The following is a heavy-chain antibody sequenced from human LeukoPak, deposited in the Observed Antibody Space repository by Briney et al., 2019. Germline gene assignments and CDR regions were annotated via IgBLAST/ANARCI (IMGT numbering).Heavy chain of an antibody. D-gene: IGHD1-1*01. CDR2: INPSGGST. J-gene: IGHJ3*02. Sequence: ASVKVSCKAAGYTFTSYYMHWVRQAPGQGLEWMGTINPSGGSTSYAQKFQGRVTMTRGTYTSTVYMELSSLRSEDTAVYYCARGGRGEGTGTTRVAFDIWGQGTMVTVSS. CDR1: GYTFTSYY. CDR3: ARGGRGEGTGTTRVAFDI. V-gene: IGHV1-46*01.